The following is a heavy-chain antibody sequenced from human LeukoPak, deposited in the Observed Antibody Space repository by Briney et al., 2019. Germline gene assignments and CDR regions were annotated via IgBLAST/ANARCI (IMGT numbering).Heavy chain of an antibody. CDR2: TYYRSKWYH. Sequence: SQTLSLTCDIFGDSVSSNRAAWNRIRQSPSRGLEWLGRTYYRSKWYHDYAVSVKSRITINPDTSKNQFSLQLNSLTPEDTAVYYCARDHSASYNCWGQGTLVTVSS. CDR1: GDSVSSNRAA. J-gene: IGHJ4*02. V-gene: IGHV6-1*01. CDR3: ARDHSASYNC. D-gene: IGHD1-26*01.